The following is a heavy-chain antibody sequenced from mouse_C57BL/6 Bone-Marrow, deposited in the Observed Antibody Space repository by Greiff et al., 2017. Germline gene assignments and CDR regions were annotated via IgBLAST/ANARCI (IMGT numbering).Heavy chain of an antibody. Sequence: VQLQQPGAELVMPGASVKLSCKASGYTFTSYWLHWVKQRHGQGLEWIGEIDPSDSYTNYNQKFKGKSTLTVDKSSSTAYMQLSSLTSEDSAVYYCARELRPHYFDYWGQGTTLTVSS. J-gene: IGHJ2*01. V-gene: IGHV1-69*01. CDR1: GYTFTSYW. CDR3: ARELRPHYFDY. D-gene: IGHD3-2*02. CDR2: IDPSDSYT.